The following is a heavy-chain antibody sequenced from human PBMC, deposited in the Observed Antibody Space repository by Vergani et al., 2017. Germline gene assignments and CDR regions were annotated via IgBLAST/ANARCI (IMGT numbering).Heavy chain of an antibody. D-gene: IGHD2-2*02. J-gene: IGHJ4*02. CDR2: IIPIFGTA. V-gene: IGHV1-69*01. CDR3: ARVGYCSSTSCYKWWGVFDY. Sequence: QVQLVQSGAEVKKPGASVKVSCKASGYTFTGYYMHWVRQAPGQGLEWMRGIIPIFGTANYAQKFQGRVTITADESTSTAYMELSSLRSEDTAVYYCARVGYCSSTSCYKWWGVFDYWGQGTLVTVSS. CDR1: GYTFTGYY.